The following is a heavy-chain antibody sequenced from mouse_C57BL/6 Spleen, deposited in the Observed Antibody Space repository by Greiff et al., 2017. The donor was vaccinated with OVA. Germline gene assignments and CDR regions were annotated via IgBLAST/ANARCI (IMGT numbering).Heavy chain of an antibody. CDR3: TRRRITTVLYWYFDV. CDR1: GYTFTDYE. CDR2: IDPETGGT. Sequence: QVHVKQSGAELVRPGASVTLSCKASGYTFTDYEMHWVKQTPVHGLEWIGAIDPETGGTAYNQKFKGKAILTADKSSSTAYMELRSLTSEDSAVYYCTRRRITTVLYWYFDVWGTGTTVTVSS. V-gene: IGHV1-15*01. D-gene: IGHD1-1*01. J-gene: IGHJ1*03.